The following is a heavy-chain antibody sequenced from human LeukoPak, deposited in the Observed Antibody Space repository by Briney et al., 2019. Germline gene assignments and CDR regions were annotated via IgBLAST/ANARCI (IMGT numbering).Heavy chain of an antibody. CDR3: ARERYYYDSSGYYYYDY. J-gene: IGHJ4*02. V-gene: IGHV1-18*01. CDR2: ISAYNGNT. Sequence: ASVKVSCKASGYTFTSYGISWVRQAPGQGLEWMGWISAYNGNTNYAQKLQGRVTLTTDTSTSTAYKELRSLRSDDTAVYYCARERYYYDSSGYYYYDYWGQGTLVTVSS. D-gene: IGHD3-22*01. CDR1: GYTFTSYG.